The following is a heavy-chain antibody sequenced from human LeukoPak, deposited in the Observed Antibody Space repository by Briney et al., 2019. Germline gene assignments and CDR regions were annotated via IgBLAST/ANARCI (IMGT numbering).Heavy chain of an antibody. V-gene: IGHV1-2*02. CDR3: ARDPAAAGNY. J-gene: IGHJ4*02. CDR2: INPNSGDT. CDR1: GYIFTGYY. D-gene: IGHD6-13*01. Sequence: ASVKVSCKASGYIFTGYYMHWVRQAPGQGLEWMGWINPNSGDTHYAQKFHGRVTMTSDTSITTGYMELTRLTSDDTAVYYYARDPAAAGNYWGQGTLVSVSS.